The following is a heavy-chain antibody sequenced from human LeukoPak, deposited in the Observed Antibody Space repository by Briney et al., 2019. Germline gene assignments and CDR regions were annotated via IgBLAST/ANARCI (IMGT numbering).Heavy chain of an antibody. CDR2: INSDGSST. D-gene: IGHD3-22*01. Sequence: PGGSLRLSCAASGFTFSSHYMHWVRQAPGKGLVWVSRINSDGSSTGYADSVKGRFTISRDNAKNTLYLQMSSLRAGDTAVYYCARVGDYYDASGYYNFDYWGQGTLVTVSS. CDR3: ARVGDYYDASGYYNFDY. CDR1: GFTFSSHY. V-gene: IGHV3-74*01. J-gene: IGHJ4*02.